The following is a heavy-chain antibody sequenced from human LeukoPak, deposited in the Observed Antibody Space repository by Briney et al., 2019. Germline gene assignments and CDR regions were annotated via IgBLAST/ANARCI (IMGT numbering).Heavy chain of an antibody. CDR1: GYIFTSYW. D-gene: IGHD1-1*01. V-gene: IGHV5-51*01. CDR2: IYPGDSDT. CDR3: ARVQNNWFDP. J-gene: IGHJ5*02. Sequence: GASLQISCKGSGYIFTSYWIGGGRPLGGKGQEWMGIIYPGDSDTRDSPSFQGQVTISADKSISTAYLQWSSLKASDTAMYYCARVQNNWFDPWGQGTLVTVSS.